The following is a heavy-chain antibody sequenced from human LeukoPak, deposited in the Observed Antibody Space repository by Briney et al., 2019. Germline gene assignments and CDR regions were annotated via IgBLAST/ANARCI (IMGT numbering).Heavy chain of an antibody. V-gene: IGHV3-30*18. CDR2: ISYDGSNK. J-gene: IGHJ3*02. Sequence: GGSLRLSCAASGFTFSSYGMHWVRQAPGKGLEWVAVISYDGSNKYYADSVKGRFTISRDNSKNTLYLQMNSLRAEDTAVYYCAKDQPSSRYAFDIWGQGTMVTVSS. D-gene: IGHD6-13*01. CDR3: AKDQPSSRYAFDI. CDR1: GFTFSSYG.